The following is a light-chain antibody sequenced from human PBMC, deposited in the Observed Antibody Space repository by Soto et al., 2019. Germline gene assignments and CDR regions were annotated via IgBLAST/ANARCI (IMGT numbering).Light chain of an antibody. Sequence: EIVMTQSPATLSVSSGERATLSCRASQNLRRNLAWYQQRPGQAPRLLIHGASTRATAVPARFSGSGSETDFTLTISSLQSEDFAVYSCQQYDMWPHTFGQGTKLQIK. CDR2: GAS. CDR1: QNLRRN. CDR3: QQYDMWPHT. J-gene: IGKJ2*01. V-gene: IGKV3-15*01.